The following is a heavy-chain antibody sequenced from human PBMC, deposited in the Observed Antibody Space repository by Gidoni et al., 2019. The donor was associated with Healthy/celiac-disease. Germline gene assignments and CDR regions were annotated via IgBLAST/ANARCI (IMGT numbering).Heavy chain of an antibody. V-gene: IGHV4-34*01. J-gene: IGHJ5*02. CDR3: ARGLMYYDFWSGYFWAWFDP. D-gene: IGHD3-3*01. Sequence: QVQLQQWGAGLLKPSETLSLTCAVYGGSFSGYYWSWIRQPPGKGLEWIGEINHSGSTNYNPSLKSRVTISVDTSKNQFSLKLSSVTAADTAVYYCARGLMYYDFWSGYFWAWFDPWGQGTLVTVSS. CDR1: GGSFSGYY. CDR2: INHSGST.